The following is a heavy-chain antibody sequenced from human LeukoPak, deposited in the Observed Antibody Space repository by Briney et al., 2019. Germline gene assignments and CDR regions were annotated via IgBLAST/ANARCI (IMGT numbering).Heavy chain of an antibody. V-gene: IGHV4-38-2*02. CDR2: VYHSGST. D-gene: IGHD2-15*01. Sequence: SETLSLTCTVSGYSISSGYYWDWIRQPPGKGLEWIGSVYHSGSTYYSPSLKSRVTISVDTSKNQFSLKLTSVTAADTAVYYCARGRYHGGYCSGGSCSSPWGQGTLVTVSS. CDR3: ARGRYHGGYCSGGSCSSP. CDR1: GYSISSGYY. J-gene: IGHJ5*02.